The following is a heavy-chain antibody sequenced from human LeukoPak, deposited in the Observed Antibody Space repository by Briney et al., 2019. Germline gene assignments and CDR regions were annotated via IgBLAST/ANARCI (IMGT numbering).Heavy chain of an antibody. D-gene: IGHD2-15*01. V-gene: IGHV4-59*01. CDR2: IYYSGST. J-gene: IGHJ3*02. CDR1: GGSISSYY. Sequence: SETLSLTCTVSGGSISSYYWSWIRQPPGKGQEWIGYIYYSGSTNYNPSLKSRVTISVDTSKNQFSLKLSSVTAADTAVYYCAREHLGYCSGGSCLNAFDIWGQGTMVTVSS. CDR3: AREHLGYCSGGSCLNAFDI.